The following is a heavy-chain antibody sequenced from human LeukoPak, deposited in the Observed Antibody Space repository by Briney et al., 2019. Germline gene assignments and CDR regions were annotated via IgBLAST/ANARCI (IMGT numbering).Heavy chain of an antibody. D-gene: IGHD7-27*01. V-gene: IGHV1-8*01. J-gene: IGHJ4*02. CDR1: GYTFTSYD. CDR2: MNPNRGDT. CDR3: ARGPPNWGYDY. Sequence: ASVTVSCKASGYTFTSYDFNWVRQATGQRPEWMGWMNPNRGDTGYAQKFQDRVTMTRNTSISTAYMELSSLRSDDTAVYYCARGPPNWGYDYWGPGTLVTVSS.